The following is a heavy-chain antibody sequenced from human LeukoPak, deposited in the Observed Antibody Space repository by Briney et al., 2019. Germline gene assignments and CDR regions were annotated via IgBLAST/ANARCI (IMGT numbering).Heavy chain of an antibody. CDR3: ARVGFTSSWSNFDD. V-gene: IGHV1-2*06. CDR2: INPNGDDT. J-gene: IGHJ4*02. CDR1: GYTFTDYY. Sequence: GPVKVSCKASGYTFTDYYMHWGRQAPGHGLEWMGRINPNGDDTNYAQKFQGRGTMTADTSISTAYMELSSLRSDDTAMYYCARVGFTSSWSNFDDWGQGTLVTVSS. D-gene: IGHD6-13*01.